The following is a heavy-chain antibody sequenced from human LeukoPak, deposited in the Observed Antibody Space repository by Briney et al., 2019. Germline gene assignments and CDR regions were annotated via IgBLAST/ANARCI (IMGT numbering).Heavy chain of an antibody. CDR3: ARGQQHLDY. CDR2: IYYSGST. CDR1: GGSISSYY. Sequence: PSETLSLTCTVSGGSISSYYWSWIRQPPGKGLEWIGYIYYSGSTNYNPSLKSRVTISVDTSKNQFSLTLSSVTAADTAVYYCARGQQHLDYWGQGTLVTVSS. V-gene: IGHV4-59*01. J-gene: IGHJ4*02. D-gene: IGHD6-13*01.